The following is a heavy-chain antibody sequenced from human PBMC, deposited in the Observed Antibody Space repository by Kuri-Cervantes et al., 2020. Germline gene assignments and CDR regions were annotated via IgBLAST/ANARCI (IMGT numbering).Heavy chain of an antibody. J-gene: IGHJ6*03. Sequence: SETLSLTCTVSGGSISSYYWSWIRQPPGKGLEWIGSIYYSGSTYYNPSLKSRVTISVDTSKNQFSLKLSSVTAADTAVYYCARVYCSSTSCYRRYYSYMDVWGKGTTVTVSS. CDR2: IYYSGST. V-gene: IGHV4-59*05. CDR3: ARVYCSSTSCYRRYYSYMDV. D-gene: IGHD2-2*01. CDR1: GGSISSYY.